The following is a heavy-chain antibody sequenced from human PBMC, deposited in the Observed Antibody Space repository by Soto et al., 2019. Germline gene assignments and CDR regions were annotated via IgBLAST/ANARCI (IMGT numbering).Heavy chain of an antibody. CDR3: ARDRGYSYGYSWFDP. CDR2: ISSSSSTI. J-gene: IGHJ5*02. V-gene: IGHV3-48*01. CDR1: GFTFSSYS. D-gene: IGHD5-18*01. Sequence: AGGSLRLSCAASGFTFSSYSMNWVRQAPGKGLEWVSYISSSSSTIYYADSVKGRFTISRDNAKNSLYLQMNSLRAEDTAVYYCARDRGYSYGYSWFDPWGQGTLVTVSS.